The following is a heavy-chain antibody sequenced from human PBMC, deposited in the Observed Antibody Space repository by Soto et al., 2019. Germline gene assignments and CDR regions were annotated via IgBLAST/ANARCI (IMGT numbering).Heavy chain of an antibody. V-gene: IGHV1-69*02. CDR3: ASSYGSGYRAFDY. J-gene: IGHJ4*02. CDR2: INPILRMS. D-gene: IGHD3-10*01. Sequence: QVQLVQSGAEVKKPGSSVKVSCKASGDTFSFYSINWVRQAPGLGLEWMGRINPILRMSNYAQRFQGRVTVTADKSTSTAYMELSSLRSEDTAMYYCASSYGSGYRAFDYWGQGALVTVSS. CDR1: GDTFSFYS.